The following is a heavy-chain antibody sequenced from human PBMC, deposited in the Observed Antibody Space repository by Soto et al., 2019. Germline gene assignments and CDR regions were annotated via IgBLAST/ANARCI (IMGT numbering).Heavy chain of an antibody. V-gene: IGHV3-23*01. D-gene: IGHD6-19*01. CDR3: ARRAISYRSGWYFDD. J-gene: IGHJ4*02. CDR1: GFTFSSYA. Sequence: PGGSLRLSCSASGFTFSSYAMSWVRQAPGKGLEWVSAISGSGGSTYYADSVKGRFTISRDNSKNTLYLQMNSLRAEDTAVYYCARRAISYRSGWYFDDTGQGALVTVS. CDR2: ISGSGGST.